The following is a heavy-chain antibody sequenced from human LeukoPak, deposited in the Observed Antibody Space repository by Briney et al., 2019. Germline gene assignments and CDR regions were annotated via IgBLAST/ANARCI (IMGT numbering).Heavy chain of an antibody. V-gene: IGHV3-48*03. Sequence: GGSLKLSCVASGFTFSSYEMNWVRQAPGKGLEWVSYIGSSGSTKYYADSVKGRFTISRDNAENSLYLQMNSLRAEDTAVYYCATYCSSTSCYRTRYMDVWGQGATVTVSS. D-gene: IGHD2-2*01. J-gene: IGHJ6*02. CDR3: ATYCSSTSCYRTRYMDV. CDR1: GFTFSSYE. CDR2: IGSSGSTK.